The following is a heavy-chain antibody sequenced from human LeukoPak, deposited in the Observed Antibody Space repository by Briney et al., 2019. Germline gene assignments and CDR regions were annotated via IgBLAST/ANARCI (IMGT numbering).Heavy chain of an antibody. Sequence: PGGSLRLSCAASGFSLTNYAMSWVRQAPGKGLEWVSALMDDGTRTYFADSVKGRFTISRDNPKNTLYLQMNSLRAEDTAVYYCAKGNHQLRYFDWSPGAVDYWGQGTLVTVSS. J-gene: IGHJ4*02. CDR1: GFSLTNYA. CDR2: LMDDGTRT. V-gene: IGHV3-23*01. CDR3: AKGNHQLRYFDWSPGAVDY. D-gene: IGHD3-9*01.